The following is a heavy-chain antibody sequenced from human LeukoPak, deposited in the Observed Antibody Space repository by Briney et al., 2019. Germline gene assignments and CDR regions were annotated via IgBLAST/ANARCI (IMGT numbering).Heavy chain of an antibody. J-gene: IGHJ4*02. CDR3: ARGVTVGYCSSTSCIFDY. D-gene: IGHD2-2*01. CDR1: GGTFSSYA. V-gene: IGHV1-69*13. CDR2: IIPIFGTA. Sequence: GASVKVSCKASGGTFSSYAISWVRQAPGQGLERMGGIIPIFGTANYAQKFQGRVTITADESTSTAYMELSSLRSEDTAVYYCARGVTVGYCSSTSCIFDYWGQGTLVTVSS.